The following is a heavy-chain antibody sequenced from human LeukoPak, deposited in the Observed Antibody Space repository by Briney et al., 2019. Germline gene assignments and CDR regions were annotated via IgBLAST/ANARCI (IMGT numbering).Heavy chain of an antibody. J-gene: IGHJ6*03. Sequence: GASVKVSCKASGYTFTGYYMHWVRQAPGQGLEWMEWINPNSGGTNYAQKFQGRVTMTRNTSISTAYMELSSLRSEDTAVYYCARGLSYDILTGMNSYYYYYYMDVWGKGTTVTISS. D-gene: IGHD3-9*01. CDR1: GYTFTGYY. V-gene: IGHV1-2*02. CDR2: INPNSGGT. CDR3: ARGLSYDILTGMNSYYYYYYMDV.